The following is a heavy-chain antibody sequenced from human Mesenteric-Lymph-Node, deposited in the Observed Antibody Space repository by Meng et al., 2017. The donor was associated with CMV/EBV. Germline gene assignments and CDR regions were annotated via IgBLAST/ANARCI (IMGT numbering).Heavy chain of an antibody. CDR3: ARDGEIAAHQFDY. J-gene: IGHJ4*02. D-gene: IGHD6-13*01. CDR1: GFTFSDYY. CDR2: ISSSGTTI. Sequence: GGSLRLSCAASGFTFSDYYMSWIRQAPGKGLEWVSFISSSGTTIYYADSVRGRFTISRDNAKNSLYLQMNSLRAEDTAVYYCARDGEIAAHQFDYWGQGTLVTVSS. V-gene: IGHV3-11*04.